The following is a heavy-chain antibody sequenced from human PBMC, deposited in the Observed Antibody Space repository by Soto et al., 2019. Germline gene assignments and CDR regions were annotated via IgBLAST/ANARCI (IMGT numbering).Heavy chain of an antibody. D-gene: IGHD7-27*01. CDR3: ASSTLTGNWFDP. J-gene: IGHJ5*02. CDR2: IYSVGNT. CDR1: GYTVSNSY. Sequence: GFPRLSGVASGYTVSNSYISCVRQAPGKGLEWVSIIYSVGNTYYADSVKGRFTISRDNSKNTLFLQMNSLRAEDTAVYYCASSTLTGNWFDPCGQRTLVTVSS. V-gene: IGHV3-53*01.